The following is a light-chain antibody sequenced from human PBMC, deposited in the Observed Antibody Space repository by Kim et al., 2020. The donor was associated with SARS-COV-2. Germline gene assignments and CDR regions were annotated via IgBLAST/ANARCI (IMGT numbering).Light chain of an antibody. CDR1: QNINNF. J-gene: IGKJ2*01. CDR2: AAS. V-gene: IGKV1-39*01. CDR3: QQSFSTPGYT. Sequence: DIQMTQSPSPLSASVGDRVTITCRASQNINNFLNWYQQKPGKAPNLLIYAASSLQRGVPSRFSGSGSGTDFTLTISSLQPEDFATYYCQQSFSTPGYTFGQGTKLEI.